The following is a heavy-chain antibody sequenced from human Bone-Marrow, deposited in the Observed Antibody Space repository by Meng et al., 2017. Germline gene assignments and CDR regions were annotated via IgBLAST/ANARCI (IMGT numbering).Heavy chain of an antibody. CDR2: IIPILGIA. D-gene: IGHD3-10*01. CDR3: ARDERAHGSGSYGDY. V-gene: IGHV1-69*04. J-gene: IGHJ4*02. CDR1: GGTFSSYT. Sequence: SVKVSCKASGGTFSSYTISWVRQAPGQGLEWMGRIIPILGIANYAQKFQGRVTITADKSTSTAYMELSGLRSEDTAVYYCARDERAHGSGSYGDYWGQGTLVTVSS.